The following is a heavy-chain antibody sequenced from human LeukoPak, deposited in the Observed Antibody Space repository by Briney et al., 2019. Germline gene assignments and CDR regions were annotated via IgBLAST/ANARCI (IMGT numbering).Heavy chain of an antibody. J-gene: IGHJ4*02. V-gene: IGHV3-30*04. CDR1: GFTFSSYA. Sequence: GGSLRLSCAASGFTFSSYAMHWVRGAPGKGLEWVAVISYDGSNKYYADSVKGRFTIPRDNSKNTLYLQMNSLRAEDTAVYYCAREGDTAMGFDYWGQGTLVTVSS. CDR2: ISYDGSNK. CDR3: AREGDTAMGFDY. D-gene: IGHD5-18*01.